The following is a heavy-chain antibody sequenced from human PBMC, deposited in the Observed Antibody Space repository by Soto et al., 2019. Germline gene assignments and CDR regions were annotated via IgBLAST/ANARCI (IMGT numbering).Heavy chain of an antibody. J-gene: IGHJ5*02. CDR1: GGSISSGGHF. CDR2: SYHSGYT. V-gene: IGHV4-30-2*01. D-gene: IGHD2-15*01. CDR3: ARGAGLLQEGFDP. Sequence: QVQLQESGSGLVKPSQTLSLTCVVSGGSISSGGHFWSWIRQPPGKGLECIGYSYHSGYTYYTPFLKSQVTTSLARSNTRFSLKLSSVNAADTAVYYCARGAGLLQEGFDPWGQGTLVTVSS.